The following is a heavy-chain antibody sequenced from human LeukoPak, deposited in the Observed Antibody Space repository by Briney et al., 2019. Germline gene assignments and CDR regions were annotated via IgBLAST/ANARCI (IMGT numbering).Heavy chain of an antibody. D-gene: IGHD6-13*01. J-gene: IGHJ4*02. CDR2: INWNGGNA. CDR3: ARRFLYGSSWFFDL. CDR1: GFTFSSYW. Sequence: GGSLRLSCAASGFTFSSYWMSWVRHVPGKGLECVSGINWNGGNAGYADSVKGRFTISRDNAKNSLYLQMDSLTAEDTALYYCARRFLYGSSWFFDLWGQGTLVTVSS. V-gene: IGHV3-20*04.